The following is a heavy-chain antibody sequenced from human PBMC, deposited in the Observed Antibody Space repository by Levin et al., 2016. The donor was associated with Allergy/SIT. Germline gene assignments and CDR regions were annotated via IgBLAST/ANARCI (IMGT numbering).Heavy chain of an antibody. CDR1: GGSFSGYY. CDR2: INHSGST. V-gene: IGHV4-34*01. CDR3: ARGRGSSSWYYFDY. Sequence: SETLSLTCAVYGGSFSGYYWSWIRQPPGKGLEWIGEINHSGSTNYNPSLKSRVTISVDTSKNQFSLKLSSVTAADTAVYYCARGRGSSSWYYFDYWGQGTLVTVSS. D-gene: IGHD6-13*01. J-gene: IGHJ4*02.